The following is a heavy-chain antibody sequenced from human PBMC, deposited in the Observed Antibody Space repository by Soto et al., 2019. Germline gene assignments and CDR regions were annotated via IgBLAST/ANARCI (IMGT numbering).Heavy chain of an antibody. Sequence: QVQLVQSGAEVKKPGASVKLSCRASGYTFINYYIHWVRQAPGQGLEWMGIFNPTSGSTNYAQKFQGRVTLTMDTSTRTVYMELSSLRFDDTAVYYCARDLAAGDYWGQGTLVTVSS. J-gene: IGHJ4*02. CDR1: GYTFINYY. CDR2: FNPTSGST. V-gene: IGHV1-46*01. D-gene: IGHD6-13*01. CDR3: ARDLAAGDY.